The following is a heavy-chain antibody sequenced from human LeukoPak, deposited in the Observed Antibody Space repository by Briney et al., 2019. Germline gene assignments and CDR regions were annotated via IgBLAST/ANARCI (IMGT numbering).Heavy chain of an antibody. D-gene: IGHD6-19*01. CDR3: AKEGYSSGWAYSDY. J-gene: IGHJ4*02. CDR1: GFTFSSYG. Sequence: GGSLRLSCAASGFTFSSYGMHWVGQAPGKGLEWVAVISYDGSNKYYADSVKGRFTISRDNSKNTLYLQMYSLRAEDTAVYYCAKEGYSSGWAYSDYWGQGTLVTVSS. V-gene: IGHV3-30*18. CDR2: ISYDGSNK.